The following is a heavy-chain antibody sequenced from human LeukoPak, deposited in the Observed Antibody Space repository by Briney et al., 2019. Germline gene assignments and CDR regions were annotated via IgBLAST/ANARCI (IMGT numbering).Heavy chain of an antibody. V-gene: IGHV3-49*03. CDR2: IRSKAYGVTT. J-gene: IGHJ4*02. Sequence: QPGRSLRLXCTASGFTYGDYAMSWFRQAPGKGLEWVGFIRSKAYGVTTEYAASVKGRFTISRDDSKSIAYLQMNSLKTEDTAVYYCTRDQASGPPGYSYGLDYWGQGTLVTVSS. D-gene: IGHD5-18*01. CDR1: GFTYGDYA. CDR3: TRDQASGPPGYSYGLDY.